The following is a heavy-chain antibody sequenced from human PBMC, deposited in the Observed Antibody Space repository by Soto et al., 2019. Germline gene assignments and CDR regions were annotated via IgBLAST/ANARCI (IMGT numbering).Heavy chain of an antibody. Sequence: EVQLLESGGGLVQPGGSLRLSCAASGFTFSSYAMSWVRQAPGKGLEWVSAISGSGGSTYYADSVKGRFTISRDNSKNTLYLQMNSLRAEDTAVYYCAKDRVGGGYADDAFDIWGQGTMVTVSS. CDR2: ISGSGGST. CDR3: AKDRVGGGYADDAFDI. J-gene: IGHJ3*02. CDR1: GFTFSSYA. D-gene: IGHD5-12*01. V-gene: IGHV3-23*01.